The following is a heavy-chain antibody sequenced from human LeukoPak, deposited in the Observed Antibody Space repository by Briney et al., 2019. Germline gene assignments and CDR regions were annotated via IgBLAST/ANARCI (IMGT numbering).Heavy chain of an antibody. V-gene: IGHV3-23*01. J-gene: IGHJ4*02. CDR2: ISGSGDST. CDR3: ARPPSDNLLTGSLYYFDN. CDR1: GFTFSTYW. D-gene: IGHD3-9*01. Sequence: GGSLRLSCAASGFTFSTYWMHWVRQAPGKGLEWVSGISGSGDSTDYADSVKGRFTISRDNSKNTLYLQINSLRAEDTAVYYCARPPSDNLLTGSLYYFDNWGQGTLVTVSS.